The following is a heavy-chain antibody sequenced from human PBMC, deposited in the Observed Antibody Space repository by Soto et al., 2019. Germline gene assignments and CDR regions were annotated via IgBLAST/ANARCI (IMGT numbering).Heavy chain of an antibody. D-gene: IGHD6-19*01. J-gene: IGHJ4*02. V-gene: IGHV3-30*18. CDR3: ANTGRYISGWGVGYFDY. CDR1: GFTFSSYG. Sequence: QVQLVESGGGVVQPGRSLRLSCAASGFTFSSYGMHWVRQAPGKGLEWVAVISYDGSNKYYADSVKGRFTISRDNSKNTLYLQMNSLRAEDTAVYYCANTGRYISGWGVGYFDYWGQGTLVTVSS. CDR2: ISYDGSNK.